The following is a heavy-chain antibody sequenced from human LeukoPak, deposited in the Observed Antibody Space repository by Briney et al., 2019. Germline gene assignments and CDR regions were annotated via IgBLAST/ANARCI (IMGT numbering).Heavy chain of an antibody. CDR3: ARDYGGSSPFDY. CDR2: ISGSGGST. CDR1: GFTFSSYA. D-gene: IGHD4-23*01. J-gene: IGHJ4*02. V-gene: IGHV3-23*01. Sequence: PGGSLRLSCAASGFTFSSYAMSWVRQAPGKGLEWVSAISGSGGSTYSADSVKGRFTISRDNSKNTLYLQMNSLRAEDTAVYYCARDYGGSSPFDYWGQGTLVTVSS.